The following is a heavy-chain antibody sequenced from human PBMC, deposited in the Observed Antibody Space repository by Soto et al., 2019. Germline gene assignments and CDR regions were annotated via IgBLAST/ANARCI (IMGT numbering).Heavy chain of an antibody. CDR3: ARTRPTFYRYYFHS. CDR2: ISGSGGAT. Sequence: GGSLRLSCSTSGFTFKDCAISWVRQAPGKGLEWVSGISGSGGATYYTDSVEGRFTISKDFSKNTGSLQMTGLRVDDTAGYYCARTRPTFYRYYFHSWGPGALVTVSS. V-gene: IGHV3-23*01. CDR1: GFTFKDCA. D-gene: IGHD1-26*01. J-gene: IGHJ4*02.